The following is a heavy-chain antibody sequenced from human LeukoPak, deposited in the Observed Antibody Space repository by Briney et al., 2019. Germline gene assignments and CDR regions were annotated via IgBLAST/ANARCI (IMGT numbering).Heavy chain of an antibody. CDR1: GFTLSSYW. Sequence: GGSLRLSCVASGFTLSSYWMSWVRQAPGKGLEWVANIKRDGSEKYYVDSVKGRFTISRDNAKNSLYLQMNSLRGEDTAVYYCARVPNWFDPWGQGTLVTVPS. CDR2: IKRDGSEK. V-gene: IGHV3-7*02. CDR3: ARVPNWFDP. J-gene: IGHJ5*02.